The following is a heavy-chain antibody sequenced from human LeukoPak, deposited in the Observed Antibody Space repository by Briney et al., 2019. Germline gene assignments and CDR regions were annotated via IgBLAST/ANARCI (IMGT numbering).Heavy chain of an antibody. Sequence: PGGSLRLSCAASGFTFSSCGMHWVRQAPGKGGEGVAVISYDGSNKYYADSVKGRFTISRDNSKNTLYLQMNSLRAEDTAVYYCAKAGNSYGSIDYWGQGTLVTVSS. CDR3: AKAGNSYGSIDY. D-gene: IGHD5-18*01. J-gene: IGHJ4*02. CDR1: GFTFSSCG. CDR2: ISYDGSNK. V-gene: IGHV3-30*18.